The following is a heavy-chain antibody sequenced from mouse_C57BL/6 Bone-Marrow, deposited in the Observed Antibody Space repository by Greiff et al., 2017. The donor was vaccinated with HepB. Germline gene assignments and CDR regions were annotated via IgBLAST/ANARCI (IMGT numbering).Heavy chain of an antibody. CDR2: SRNKANDYTT. V-gene: IGHV7-1*01. CDR3: ARDAPTTVVATDWYFDV. CDR1: GFTFSDFY. D-gene: IGHD1-1*01. J-gene: IGHJ1*03. Sequence: EVQVVESGGGLVQSGRSLRLSCATSGFTFSDFYMEWVRQAPGKGLEWIAASRNKANDYTTEYSASVKGRFIVSRDTSQSILYLQMNALRAEDTAIYYCARDAPTTVVATDWYFDVWGTGTTVTVSS.